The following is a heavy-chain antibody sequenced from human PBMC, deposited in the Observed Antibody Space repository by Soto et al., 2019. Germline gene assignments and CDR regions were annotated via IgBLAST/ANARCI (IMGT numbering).Heavy chain of an antibody. CDR2: ISLDGVNK. Sequence: QVQLVESGGGVVQPGKSLRLSCVASGFTFGSYAMHWVRQAPGKGLEWVAVISLDGVNKYYAESVKGRFTISRDNSKNTLFLQMDSLRIEDTATYYCARPIVLGRVLSGNRAFVCWGQGDLVNVSS. V-gene: IGHV3-30-3*01. CDR1: GFTFGSYA. CDR3: ARPIVLGRVLSGNRAFVC. D-gene: IGHD1-26*01. J-gene: IGHJ4*02.